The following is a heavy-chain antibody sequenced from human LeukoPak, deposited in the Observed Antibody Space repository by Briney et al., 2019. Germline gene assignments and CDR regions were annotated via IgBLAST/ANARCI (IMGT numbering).Heavy chain of an antibody. J-gene: IGHJ4*02. CDR2: ISWNSGSI. Sequence: GGSLRLSCAASGFTFDDYAMHWVRQAPGKGLEWVSGISWNSGSIGYADSVKGRFTISRDNAKNSLYLQMNSLRAEDTALYYCAKGGGSSAAVTLFDYWGQGTLVTVSS. CDR1: GFTFDDYA. D-gene: IGHD6-6*01. CDR3: AKGGGSSAAVTLFDY. V-gene: IGHV3-9*01.